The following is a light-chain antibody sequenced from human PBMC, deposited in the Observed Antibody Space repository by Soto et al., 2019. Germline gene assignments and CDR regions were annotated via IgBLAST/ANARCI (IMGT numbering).Light chain of an antibody. CDR2: DAS. CDR1: QTIGTY. V-gene: IGKV1-39*01. J-gene: IGKJ1*01. CDR3: QQRYNTPLT. Sequence: IEVTQSPSSLAASLGNRVTITCRASQTIGTYVNWYRQKSGAAPEILIYDASTLQSGVPSRFRGGASGTDFTLTISSLQLDDFATYYCQQRYNTPLTFGQGTKVDIK.